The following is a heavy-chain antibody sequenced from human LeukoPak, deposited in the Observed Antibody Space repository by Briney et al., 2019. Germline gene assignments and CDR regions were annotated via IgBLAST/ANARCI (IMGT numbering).Heavy chain of an antibody. CDR1: GGSFSGYY. CDR2: INHSGST. CDR3: ARVGYSYTLDY. J-gene: IGHJ4*02. Sequence: SETLSLTCAVYGGSFSGYYWSWIRQPPGKGLEWIGEINHSGSTNYNPSLKSRVTISVDRSKNQFSLKLSSVTAADTAVYYCARVGYSYTLDYWGQGTLVTVSS. D-gene: IGHD5-18*01. V-gene: IGHV4-34*01.